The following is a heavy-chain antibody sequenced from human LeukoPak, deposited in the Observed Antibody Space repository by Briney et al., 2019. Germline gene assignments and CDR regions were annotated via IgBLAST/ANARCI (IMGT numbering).Heavy chain of an antibody. CDR1: GDTFSSYA. CDR2: IIPIFGTA. V-gene: IGHV1-69*13. J-gene: IGHJ6*02. Sequence: GASVKVSCKASGDTFSSYAISWVRQAPGQGLEWMGGIIPIFGTANYAQKFQGRVTITADESTSTAYMELSSLRSDDTAVYYCARDYYYGMDVWGQGTTVTVSS. CDR3: ARDYYYGMDV.